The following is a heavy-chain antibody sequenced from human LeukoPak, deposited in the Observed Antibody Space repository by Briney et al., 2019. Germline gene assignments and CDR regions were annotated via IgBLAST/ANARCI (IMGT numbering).Heavy chain of an antibody. Sequence: SETLSLTCTVSGGSISSYYWSWIRQPPGKGLEWIGHIYYSGGTNYNPSLKSRVTISVDTSKNQFSLRLSSVTAADTAVYYCAKLGGYYYGMDVWGQGTTVTVSS. J-gene: IGHJ6*02. D-gene: IGHD3-16*01. CDR1: GGSISSYY. CDR3: AKLGGYYYGMDV. CDR2: IYYSGGT. V-gene: IGHV4-59*08.